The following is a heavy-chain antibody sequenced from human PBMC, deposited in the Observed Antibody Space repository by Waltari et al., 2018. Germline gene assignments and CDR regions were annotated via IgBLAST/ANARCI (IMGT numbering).Heavy chain of an antibody. V-gene: IGHV4-38-2*01. J-gene: IGHJ6*03. CDR1: GYSLSRGYY. CDR2: IYHSGST. CDR3: ARHYYYYMDV. Sequence: QVQLQESGPGLVKPPETLSLTCAVSGYSLSRGYYWGWIRQPPGKGLEWIGSIYHSGSTYYNPSLKSRVTISVDTSKNQFSLKLSSVTAADTAVYYCARHYYYYMDVWGKGTTVTVSS.